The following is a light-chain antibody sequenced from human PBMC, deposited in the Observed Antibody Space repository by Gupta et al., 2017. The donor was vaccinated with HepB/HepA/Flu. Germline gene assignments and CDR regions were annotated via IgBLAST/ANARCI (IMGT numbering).Light chain of an antibody. J-gene: IGLJ2*01. CDR1: NIRSKS. CDR3: QVWDVSSDQVV. CDR2: YGS. V-gene: IGLV3-21*04. Sequence: SYVVTQPPSLSVAPGETATVPCGGSNIRSKSVHWYQRKPGQAPVLFIYYGSDRPSGIPERFSGSNSGNTATLTISRVEAGDEADYFCQVWDVSSDQVVFGGRTTLTVL.